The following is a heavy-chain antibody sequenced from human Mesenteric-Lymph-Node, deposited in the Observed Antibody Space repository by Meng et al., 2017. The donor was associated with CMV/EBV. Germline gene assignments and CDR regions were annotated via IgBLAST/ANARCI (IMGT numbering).Heavy chain of an antibody. CDR1: GDSISSRNW. V-gene: IGHV4-4*02. CDR3: ARDSSRSRGTFDY. CDR2: IYHSGST. J-gene: IGHJ4*02. Sequence: VSGDSISSRNWWSWVRQPPGKGLEWIGEIYHSGSTNYNSSLKSRVTISVDKSKNQFSLKLNSVTAADTAVYYCARDSSRSRGTFDYWGQGTLVTVSS. D-gene: IGHD3-10*01.